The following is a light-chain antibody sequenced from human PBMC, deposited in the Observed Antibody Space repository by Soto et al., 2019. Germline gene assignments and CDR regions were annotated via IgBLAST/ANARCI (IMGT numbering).Light chain of an antibody. CDR3: AAWDDSLYGVV. V-gene: IGLV1-44*01. CDR2: TDN. CDR1: SSNIASNT. J-gene: IGLJ2*01. Sequence: QSVLTQPPSASVTPGQRVTISCSGSSSNIASNTVNWYQQLPGTAPKVLIYTDNQRPSGVPDRFSGSKSGTSASLAISGLQSEDEADYYCAAWDDSLYGVVFGGGTK.